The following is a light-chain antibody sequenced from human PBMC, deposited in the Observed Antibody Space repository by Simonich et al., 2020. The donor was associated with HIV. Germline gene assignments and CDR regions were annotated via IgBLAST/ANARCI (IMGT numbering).Light chain of an antibody. CDR1: QSVLYRSNNTNY. V-gene: IGKV4-1*01. Sequence: DIVMTQSPDSLALSLGERATINCKSSQSVLYRSNNTNYLAWYQQKPAQPPKLLIYLASTRESGVPARFRGSGSGTDFTLTISILQAEDVAVYYCQQYYSTPLTFGGGTKVEIK. J-gene: IGKJ4*01. CDR2: LAS. CDR3: QQYYSTPLT.